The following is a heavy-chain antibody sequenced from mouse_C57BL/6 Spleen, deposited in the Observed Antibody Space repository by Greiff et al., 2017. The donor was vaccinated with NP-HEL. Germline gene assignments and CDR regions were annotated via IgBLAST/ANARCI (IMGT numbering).Heavy chain of an antibody. CDR1: GYSITSGYY. D-gene: IGHD1-1*01. CDR3: ARAGYYGSSYGYCDV. V-gene: IGHV3-6*01. J-gene: IGHJ1*03. CDR2: ISYDGSN. Sequence: EVKLLESGPGLVKPSQSLSLTCSVTGYSITSGYYWNWIRQFPGNKLEWMGYISYDGSNNYNPSLKNRISITRDTSKNQFFLKLNSVTTEDTATYYCARAGYYGSSYGYCDVWGTGTTVTVSS.